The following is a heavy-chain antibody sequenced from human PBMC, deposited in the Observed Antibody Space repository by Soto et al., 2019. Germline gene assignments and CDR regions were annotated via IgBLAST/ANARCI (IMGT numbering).Heavy chain of an antibody. V-gene: IGHV4-39*01. CDR2: IYYSGST. Sequence: QLQLQESGPGLVKPSETLSLTCTVSGGSISSSSYYWGWIRQPPGKGLEWIGSIYYSGSTYYNPSLKSRVTISVATSKNQFSLKLSSVTAADTAVYYCARRRIAAPPGWFDPWGQGTLVTVSS. J-gene: IGHJ5*02. CDR1: GGSISSSSYY. CDR3: ARRRIAAPPGWFDP. D-gene: IGHD6-6*01.